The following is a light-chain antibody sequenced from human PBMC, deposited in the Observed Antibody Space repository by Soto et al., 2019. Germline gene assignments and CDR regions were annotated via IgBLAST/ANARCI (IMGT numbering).Light chain of an antibody. J-gene: IGLJ1*01. V-gene: IGLV2-14*03. CDR1: SSDFGGYNF. CDR3: SSYTSSSTPYV. CDR2: DVS. Sequence: QSVLTQPASVSGSPGQSITISCTGTSSDFGGYNFVSWYQQHPDKGPKLMIYDVSNRPSGVSNRFSGSKSGNTASLTISGLQAENEADYYCSSYTSSSTPYVFGTGTKVTVL.